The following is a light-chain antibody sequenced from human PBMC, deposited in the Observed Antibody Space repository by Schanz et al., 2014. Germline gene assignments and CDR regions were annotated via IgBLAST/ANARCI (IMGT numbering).Light chain of an antibody. V-gene: IGKV3D-20*02. Sequence: EIVLTQSPDILSLSPGERATVSCRASQSVSSNYLAWYQQKPGQAPRLLIYGASSRATGIPDRFSGSGSGTDFTLTISRLEPEDFAVYYCQQRKKWPITFGQGTRLEIK. CDR1: QSVSSNY. CDR3: QQRKKWPIT. J-gene: IGKJ5*01. CDR2: GAS.